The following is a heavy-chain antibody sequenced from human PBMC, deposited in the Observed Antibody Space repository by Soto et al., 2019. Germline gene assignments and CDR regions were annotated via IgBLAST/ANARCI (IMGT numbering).Heavy chain of an antibody. CDR3: ARHEGASFDS. Sequence: QVQLQESGPGLVKPSETLSLTCTVSGDSISSHYWSWIRQSPGKGLEWIGYIHFTGATLYNPSLASRVTVSLDTSQTHFSLKLSSVTAADTAVYYCARHEGASFDSWGQGTLVTVSS. CDR1: GDSISSHY. CDR2: IHFTGAT. V-gene: IGHV4-59*08. J-gene: IGHJ4*02.